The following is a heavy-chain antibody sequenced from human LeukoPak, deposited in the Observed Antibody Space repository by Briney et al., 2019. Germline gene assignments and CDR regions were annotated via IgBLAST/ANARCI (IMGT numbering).Heavy chain of an antibody. Sequence: GGSLRLSCAASGFTFNSYAFNWVRQAPGKGLEWVSYISSSSNVIYYTDSVKGRFTISRDNARNLLSLQMNSLRAEDTAVYYCARGDPIYDFWSGGDYWGQGSLVTDSS. CDR2: ISSSSNVI. CDR3: ARGDPIYDFWSGGDY. V-gene: IGHV3-48*01. CDR1: GFTFNSYA. J-gene: IGHJ4*02. D-gene: IGHD3-3*01.